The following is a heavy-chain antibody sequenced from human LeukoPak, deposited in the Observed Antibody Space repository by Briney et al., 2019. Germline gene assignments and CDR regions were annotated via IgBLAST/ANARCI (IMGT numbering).Heavy chain of an antibody. CDR1: GFTFSSYG. CDR2: IRYDGSNK. CDR3: ASCFLTVLAFDI. J-gene: IGHJ3*02. Sequence: GGSLRLSCAASGFTFSSYGMHWVRQAPGKGLKWVAFIRYDGSNKYYADSVKGRFTISRDNSKNTLYLQMNSLRAEDTAVYYCASCFLTVLAFDIWGQGTMVTVSS. V-gene: IGHV3-30*02. D-gene: IGHD2-15*01.